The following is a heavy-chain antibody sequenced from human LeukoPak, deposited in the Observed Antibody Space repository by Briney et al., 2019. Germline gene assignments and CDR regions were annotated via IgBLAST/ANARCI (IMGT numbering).Heavy chain of an antibody. Sequence: GASVKVSCKASGFTFTGYYMHWVRQAPGQGLEWMGWINPNSGGTNYAQKFRSRVTMTRDTSITTAYMELTSLTSDDTAVYYCARDLFYSVSGTYYNVGRVFNHWGQGTLVTVSS. V-gene: IGHV1-2*02. CDR1: GFTFTGYY. CDR2: INPNSGGT. CDR3: ARDLFYSVSGTYYNVGRVFNH. D-gene: IGHD3-10*01. J-gene: IGHJ4*02.